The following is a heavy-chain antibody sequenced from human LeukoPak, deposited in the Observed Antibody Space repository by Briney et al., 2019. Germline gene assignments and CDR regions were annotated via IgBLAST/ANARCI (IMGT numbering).Heavy chain of an antibody. J-gene: IGHJ5*02. CDR1: GGTFSSYA. CDR3: ARDQTLGDDSSGYP. V-gene: IGHV1-69*13. CDR2: IIPIFGTA. D-gene: IGHD3-22*01. Sequence: SVKVSCKASGGTFSSYAISWVRQAPGQGLEWMGGIIPIFGTANYAQKFQGRVTITRDESTSTAYMELSSLRSEDTAVYYCARDQTLGDDSSGYPWGQGTLVTVSS.